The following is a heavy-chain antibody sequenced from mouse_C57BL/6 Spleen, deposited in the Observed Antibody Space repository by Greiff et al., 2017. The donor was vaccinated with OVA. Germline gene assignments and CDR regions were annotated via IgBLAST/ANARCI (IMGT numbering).Heavy chain of an antibody. Sequence: QVQLQQSGPGLVQPSQSLSITCTVSGFSLTSYGVHWVRQSPGKGLEWLGVIWRGGSTDSNAAVMSRLSITKDHSKSQVFLKMNRLQADDTAIYYCAKASDYDEGWYFDVWGTGTTVTVSS. CDR3: AKASDYDEGWYFDV. CDR1: GFSLTSYG. V-gene: IGHV2-5*01. D-gene: IGHD2-4*01. J-gene: IGHJ1*03. CDR2: IWRGGST.